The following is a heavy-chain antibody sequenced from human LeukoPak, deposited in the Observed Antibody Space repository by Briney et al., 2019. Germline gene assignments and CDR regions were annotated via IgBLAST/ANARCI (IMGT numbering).Heavy chain of an antibody. V-gene: IGHV3-23*01. CDR1: GFTFSNYV. CDR2: ISGSGATT. CDR3: ASAYSSGWYGGY. Sequence: GGSLRLSCAASGFTFSNYVLSWVRQAPGTGLEWVSAISGSGATTYCADSVKGRFTTSRDNSKNTLYLQMNSLRAEDTAVYYCASAYSSGWYGGYWGQGTLVTVSS. J-gene: IGHJ4*02. D-gene: IGHD6-19*01.